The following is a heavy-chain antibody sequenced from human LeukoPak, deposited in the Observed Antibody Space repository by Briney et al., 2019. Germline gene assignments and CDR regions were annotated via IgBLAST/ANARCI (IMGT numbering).Heavy chain of an antibody. D-gene: IGHD6-19*01. CDR2: INPNSGGT. CDR3: ARDLRPLPSGWYHSKGIDAFDI. V-gene: IGHV1-2*06. CDR1: GYTFTGYY. J-gene: IGHJ3*02. Sequence: GASVKVSCKASGYTFTGYYMHWVRQAPGQGLEWMGRINPNSGGTNYAQKFQGRVTMTRDTSISTAYMELSSLRSEDTAVYYCARDLRPLPSGWYHSKGIDAFDIWGQGTMVTVSS.